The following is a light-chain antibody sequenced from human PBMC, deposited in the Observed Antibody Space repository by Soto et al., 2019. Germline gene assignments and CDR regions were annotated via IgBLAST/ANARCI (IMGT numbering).Light chain of an antibody. CDR1: QGISNY. J-gene: IGKJ3*01. Sequence: DIQVTQSPSSLSASVGDRVTITCRATQGISNYLAWYQQKPGIVPKLLIYAASTLQSGVPSRFSGSGSGTDFTLTISSLQPEDVATYYGQKYNSAPFTFGPGTKVDIK. CDR3: QKYNSAPFT. V-gene: IGKV1-27*01. CDR2: AAS.